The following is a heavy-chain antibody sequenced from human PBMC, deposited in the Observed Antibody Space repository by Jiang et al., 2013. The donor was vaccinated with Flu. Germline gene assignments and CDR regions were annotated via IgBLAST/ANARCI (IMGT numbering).Heavy chain of an antibody. Sequence: QTLSLTCAISGDSVSSNSAAWNWIRQSPSRGLEWLGRTYYKSEWYSEYAVSVKSRITFSPDKSKNQFSLQLKSVTPEDTAIYFYARSDYSNNGFDYWGQGTLGSPSPQ. D-gene: IGHD4-11*01. CDR2: TYYKSEWYS. CDR1: GDSVSSNSAA. CDR3: ARSDYSNNGFDY. V-gene: IGHV6-1*01. J-gene: IGHJ4*02.